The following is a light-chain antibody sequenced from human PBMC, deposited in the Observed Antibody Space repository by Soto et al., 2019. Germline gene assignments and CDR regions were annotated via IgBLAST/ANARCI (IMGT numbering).Light chain of an antibody. CDR1: STNIGPGYG. CDR2: GNT. Sequence: QSVLTQPPSVSGAPGQRANMFCPGYSTNIGPGYGVSWYQLRPGTAPKLLIGGNTIRPSGAPHRLSASTSGTSASLAITRLQAEDEGDYYCQSYDGTQSARYVFGTGTKGTVL. CDR3: QSYDGTQSARYV. V-gene: IGLV1-40*01. J-gene: IGLJ1*01.